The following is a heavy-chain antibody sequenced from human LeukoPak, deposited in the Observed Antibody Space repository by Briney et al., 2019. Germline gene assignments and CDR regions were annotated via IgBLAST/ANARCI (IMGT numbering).Heavy chain of an antibody. CDR3: ARDTPDGDYSLGY. Sequence: ASVKVSCKASGYSLNNHGITWVRQAPGQGLEWMGWISAYDGHTNYAQKLQDRVTMTTDTSTSTVYMELKSLRSDDTAVYYCARDTPDGDYSLGYWGQGTLVTVSS. CDR2: ISAYDGHT. J-gene: IGHJ4*02. CDR1: GYSLNNHG. D-gene: IGHD4-17*01. V-gene: IGHV1-18*01.